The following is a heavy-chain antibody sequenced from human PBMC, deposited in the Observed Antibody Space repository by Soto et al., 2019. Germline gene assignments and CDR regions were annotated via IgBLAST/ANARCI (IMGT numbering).Heavy chain of an antibody. CDR3: AKASLEGVYFDWFRPHFRYYYYGMDV. J-gene: IGHJ6*02. Sequence: PGGSLRLSCAASGFTFSSYGMHWVRQAPGKGLEWVAVISYDGSNKYYADSVKGRFTISRDNSKNTLYLQMNSLRAEDTAVYYCAKASLEGVYFDWFRPHFRYYYYGMDVWGQGTTVTVS. CDR1: GFTFSSYG. D-gene: IGHD3-9*01. V-gene: IGHV3-30*18. CDR2: ISYDGSNK.